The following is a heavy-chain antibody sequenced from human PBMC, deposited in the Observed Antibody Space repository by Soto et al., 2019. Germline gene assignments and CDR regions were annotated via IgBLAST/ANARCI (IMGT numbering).Heavy chain of an antibody. D-gene: IGHD5-18*01. Sequence: PGGSLRLSCAASGFTFTSYGMPWVRQAPGEGLEWVSGISGSGVSTHYADSVKGRFTISRDNSKNTLYLQMYSLRAEDTAVYYCAKTGAGSSYGSYFDSWGQGTLVTVSS. CDR3: AKTGAGSSYGSYFDS. V-gene: IGHV3-23*01. CDR2: ISGSGVST. CDR1: GFTFTSYG. J-gene: IGHJ4*02.